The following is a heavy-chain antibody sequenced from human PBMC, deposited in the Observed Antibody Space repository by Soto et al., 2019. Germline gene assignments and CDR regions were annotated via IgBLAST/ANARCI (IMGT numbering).Heavy chain of an antibody. CDR2: IYYSGST. Sequence: SETLSLTCTVSGGSISSGDYYWSWIRQPPGKGLEWIGYIYYSGSTYYNPSLKSRVTISVDTSKNQFSLKLSSVTAADTAVYYCARDLRPYIKYCSSTRCYMGPGYYGMDVWGQGTTVTGSS. J-gene: IGHJ6*02. D-gene: IGHD2-2*02. CDR3: ARDLRPYIKYCSSTRCYMGPGYYGMDV. V-gene: IGHV4-30-4*01. CDR1: GGSISSGDYY.